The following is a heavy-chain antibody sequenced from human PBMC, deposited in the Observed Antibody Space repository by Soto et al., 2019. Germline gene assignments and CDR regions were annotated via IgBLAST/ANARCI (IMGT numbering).Heavy chain of an antibody. V-gene: IGHV1-18*01. Sequence: QVQLVQSGAEVKKPGASVKVSCKTSGYTFTNFGLSWVRQAPGQGLEWMGWISAYNGNTNYAQNSQGRVTMTTDTSTSQGYMELRSLRSDDTDVYYWAGGGTPIDYWGQGTLVTVSS. CDR2: ISAYNGNT. J-gene: IGHJ4*02. D-gene: IGHD3-16*01. CDR1: GYTFTNFG. CDR3: AGGGTPIDY.